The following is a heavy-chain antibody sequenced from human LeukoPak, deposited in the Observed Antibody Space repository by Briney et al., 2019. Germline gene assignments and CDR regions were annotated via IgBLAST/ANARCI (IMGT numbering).Heavy chain of an antibody. Sequence: PGGSLRLSCAASGFTFSSYGMQWVRQAPGKGLEWVAVISYEASTTYYADSVKGRFTISRDNSRNTLSLQMNGLRPEDTAVYYCAKEGPGNYYSAYFDSWGQGTLVTVSS. V-gene: IGHV3-30*18. J-gene: IGHJ4*02. D-gene: IGHD1-26*01. CDR2: ISYEASTT. CDR3: AKEGPGNYYSAYFDS. CDR1: GFTFSSYG.